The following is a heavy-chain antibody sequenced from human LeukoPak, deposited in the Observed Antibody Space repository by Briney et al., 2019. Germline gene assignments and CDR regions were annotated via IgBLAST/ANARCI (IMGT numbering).Heavy chain of an antibody. CDR2: TYYSGSA. CDR1: GYSISSGYY. J-gene: IGHJ3*02. Sequence: PSETLSLTCTVSGYSISSGYYWGWIRQPPGKGLEWIGSTYYSGSAYYNPSLPSLKSRVTISVDTSKKQFSLKLSSVTAADTAVYYCARAGGRDFWSGSAPGYDAFDIWGQGTMVTVSS. CDR3: ARAGGRDFWSGSAPGYDAFDI. D-gene: IGHD3-3*01. V-gene: IGHV4-38-2*02.